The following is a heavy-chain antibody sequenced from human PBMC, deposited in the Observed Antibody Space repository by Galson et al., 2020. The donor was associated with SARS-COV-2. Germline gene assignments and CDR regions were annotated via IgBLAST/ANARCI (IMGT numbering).Heavy chain of an antibody. V-gene: IGHV4-39*01. CDR1: GGSISSSSYY. CDR3: ARPRGGQNFGCYFDL. D-gene: IGHD2-15*01. CDR2: IYYSGST. J-gene: IGHJ2*01. Sequence: ASETLSLTCTVSGGSISSSSYYWGWIRQPPGKGLEWIGSIYYSGSTYSTPSLKSRVTITVNTSKNQFSLKMSSVTAADTAVYYCARPRGGQNFGCYFDLWGRGTLVTVSS.